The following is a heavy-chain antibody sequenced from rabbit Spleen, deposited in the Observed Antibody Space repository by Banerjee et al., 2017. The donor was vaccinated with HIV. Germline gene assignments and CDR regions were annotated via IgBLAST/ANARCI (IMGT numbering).Heavy chain of an antibody. CDR2: IDPVFGST. D-gene: IGHD3-1*01. CDR1: AFDFSSGG. V-gene: IGHV1S47*01. CDR3: VRDTWYFKL. J-gene: IGHJ4*01. Sequence: EESGGDLVKPGASLTLTCIASAFDFSSGGVSWVRQAPGKGLEWIGYIDPVFGSTYYASWVNGRFTISSHNGQNTLYLQLNSLTAADTATYFCVRDTWYFKLWGPGTLVTVS.